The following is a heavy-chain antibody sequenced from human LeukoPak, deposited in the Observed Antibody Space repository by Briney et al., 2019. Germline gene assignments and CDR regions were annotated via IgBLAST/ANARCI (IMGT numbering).Heavy chain of an antibody. CDR1: GGSISSYY. J-gene: IGHJ2*01. Sequence: SETLSLTCTVSGGSISSYYWSWIRQPPGKGLEWIGYIYYSGSTNYNPSLKSRVTISVDTSKNQFSLKLSSVTAADTAVYYCARVYYDILTGVNWYFDLWGRGTLVTVSS. CDR3: ARVYYDILTGVNWYFDL. V-gene: IGHV4-59*01. D-gene: IGHD3-9*01. CDR2: IYYSGST.